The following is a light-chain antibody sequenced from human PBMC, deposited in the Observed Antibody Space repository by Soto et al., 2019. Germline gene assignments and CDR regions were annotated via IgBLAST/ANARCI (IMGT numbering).Light chain of an antibody. CDR3: QSYDSSLSGPVV. CDR1: SSNIGAGYD. Sequence: QSVLTQPPSVSGAPGQRVTISCTGSSSNIGAGYDVHWYQQLPGTAPKLLIYGNSNRPSGVPDRFSGSKSGTSASLAITGLQAEDEAEDYCQSYDSSLSGPVVFGGGTKLTVL. CDR2: GNS. J-gene: IGLJ2*01. V-gene: IGLV1-40*01.